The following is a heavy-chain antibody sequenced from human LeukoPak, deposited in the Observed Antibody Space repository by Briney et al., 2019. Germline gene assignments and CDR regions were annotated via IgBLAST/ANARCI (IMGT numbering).Heavy chain of an antibody. CDR2: ISGSGGST. D-gene: IGHD6-6*01. Sequence: PGTSLRLSCAASGFTFSSYAMSWVRQAPGKGLEWVSAISGSGGSTYYADSVKGRFTISRDNSKNTLYLQMNSLRAEDMAVYYCAKGGGRLAARPLDYWGQGTLVTVSS. CDR3: AKGGGRLAARPLDY. V-gene: IGHV3-23*01. CDR1: GFTFSSYA. J-gene: IGHJ4*02.